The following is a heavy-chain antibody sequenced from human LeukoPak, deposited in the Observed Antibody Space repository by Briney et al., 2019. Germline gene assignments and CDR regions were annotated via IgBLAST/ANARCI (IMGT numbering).Heavy chain of an antibody. CDR1: GHTFTSYD. CDR3: ARAGEYYDFWSGPRGGWFDP. V-gene: IGHV1-8*03. CDR2: MNPSSGNT. D-gene: IGHD3-3*01. J-gene: IGHJ5*02. Sequence: ASVKVSCXASGHTFTSYDINWVRQATGQGLEWMGWMNPSSGNTGYAQKFQGRVTITRNTSISTAYMELSSLRSEDTAVYYCARAGEYYDFWSGPRGGWFDPWGQGTLVTVSS.